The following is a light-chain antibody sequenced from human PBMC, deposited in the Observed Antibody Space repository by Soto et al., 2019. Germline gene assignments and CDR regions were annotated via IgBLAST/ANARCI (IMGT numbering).Light chain of an antibody. CDR2: GVS. CDR3: QKYCSSLHPTP. V-gene: IGKV3-20*01. CDR1: QSVTSTY. Sequence: EIVLTQSPGTLSLSPGERATLSCRASQSVTSTYLGWYQQKPGQAPRLLMYGVSVRATGLPDRFSGSGSETDFPLTISRLEPEDFAVYYWQKYCSSLHPTPFGQGTRLEIK. J-gene: IGKJ5*01.